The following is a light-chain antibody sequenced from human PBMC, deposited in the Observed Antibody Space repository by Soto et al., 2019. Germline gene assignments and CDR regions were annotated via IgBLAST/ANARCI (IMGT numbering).Light chain of an antibody. CDR1: QDISNY. Sequence: DIQMTQSPSSLSASVGDRVTITCQASQDISNYLNWYQQKPGKAPKLLIYDASNLETGVPSRFSGSGSVTDFTFTISSLQPEDIATYYCQQYDNLPITFGRGTRLEIK. V-gene: IGKV1-33*01. J-gene: IGKJ5*01. CDR2: DAS. CDR3: QQYDNLPIT.